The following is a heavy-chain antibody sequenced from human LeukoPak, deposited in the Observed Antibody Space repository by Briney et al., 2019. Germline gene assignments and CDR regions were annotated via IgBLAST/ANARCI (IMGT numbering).Heavy chain of an antibody. D-gene: IGHD2-2*01. Sequence: GGSLRLSCAASGFTFSSYWMSWVRQAPGKGLEWVANIKQDGSEKYYVDSVKGRFTISRDNAKKSLYLQMNSLRAEDTAVYYCARDLRYCSSTSCSWFDPWGQGTLVTVSS. CDR1: GFTFSSYW. CDR2: IKQDGSEK. CDR3: ARDLRYCSSTSCSWFDP. V-gene: IGHV3-7*01. J-gene: IGHJ5*02.